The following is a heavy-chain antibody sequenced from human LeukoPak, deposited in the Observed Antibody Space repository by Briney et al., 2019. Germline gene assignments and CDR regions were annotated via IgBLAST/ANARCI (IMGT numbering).Heavy chain of an antibody. D-gene: IGHD6-13*01. V-gene: IGHV4-34*01. J-gene: IGHJ5*02. CDR1: GGSFSGYY. Sequence: SETLSRTCAVYGGSFSGYYWSWIRQPPGKGLEWIGEINHSGSTNYNPSLKSRVTISVDSSKNQFSLKLSSVTAADTAVYYCARVEDSSSWGFDPWGQGTLVTVSS. CDR2: INHSGST. CDR3: ARVEDSSSWGFDP.